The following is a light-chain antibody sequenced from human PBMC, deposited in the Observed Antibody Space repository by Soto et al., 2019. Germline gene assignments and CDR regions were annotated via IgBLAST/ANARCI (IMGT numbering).Light chain of an antibody. CDR2: DVS. J-gene: IGLJ2*01. CDR1: SSDVGAYNS. CDR3: SSYTSSSTVI. Sequence: QSALTQPASVSGSPGQSITISCTGTSSDVGAYNSVSWYQQHPGKGPKLMIYDVSNRPSGVSNRFSGSKSVNRASLTISGLQAEDEADYYCSSYTSSSTVIFGGGTQLTVL. V-gene: IGLV2-14*03.